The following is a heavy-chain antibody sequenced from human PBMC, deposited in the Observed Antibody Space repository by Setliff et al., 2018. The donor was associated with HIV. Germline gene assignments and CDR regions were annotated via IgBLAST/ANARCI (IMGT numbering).Heavy chain of an antibody. CDR2: IYRSGST. D-gene: IGHD3-16*01. CDR3: GRGAINDYVSGRLTYLDT. CDR1: GYFISSGYY. Sequence: KSSETLSLTCTVSGYFISSGYYWGWIREPRGKGLEWIGNIYRSGSTYYNPSLKSRVTISVDTSKNQFSLKLSSVTAADTAVYYCGRGAINDYVSGRLTYLDTWGQGALVTVSS. J-gene: IGHJ4*01. V-gene: IGHV4-38-2*02.